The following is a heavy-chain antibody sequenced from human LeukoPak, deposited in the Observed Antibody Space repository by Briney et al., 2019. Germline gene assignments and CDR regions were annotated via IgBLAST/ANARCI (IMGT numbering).Heavy chain of an antibody. CDR1: GGSISSYY. V-gene: IGHV4-59*08. CDR3: ARHSRGSGSPA. D-gene: IGHD3-10*01. CDR2: IYYSGST. Sequence: SETLSLTCTVSGGSISSYYWSWIRQPPGKGLEWIGYIYYSGSTNYNPSLKSRVTISVDASKNQFSLKLSSVTAADTAVYYCARHSRGSGSPAWGQGTLVTVSS. J-gene: IGHJ5*02.